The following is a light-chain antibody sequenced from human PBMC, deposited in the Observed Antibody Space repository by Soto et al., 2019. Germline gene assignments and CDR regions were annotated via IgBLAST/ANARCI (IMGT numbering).Light chain of an antibody. CDR2: RNN. V-gene: IGLV1-47*01. J-gene: IGLJ1*01. CDR3: ATWDDRLSGRGV. CDR1: ISNIGSNH. Sequence: QAVVTQPPSASGTPGQRVTISCSGTISNIGSNHVYWYQQLPGMAPTLLIYRNNQRPSGVPDRFSGSKSGTSASLAISGLRSEDEADYYCATWDDRLSGRGVFGTGTKLTVL.